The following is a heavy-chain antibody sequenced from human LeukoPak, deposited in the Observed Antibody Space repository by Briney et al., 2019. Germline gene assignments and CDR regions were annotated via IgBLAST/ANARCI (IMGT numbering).Heavy chain of an antibody. CDR2: ISSSSSYI. D-gene: IGHD2-15*01. CDR3: AKRKGYCSGGSCYNWFDP. Sequence: GGSLRLSCAASGFTFSSYRMNWVRQAPGKGLEWVSSISSSSSYIYYADSVKGRFTISRDNAKNSLYLQMNSLRAEDTAVYYCAKRKGYCSGGSCYNWFDPWGQGTLVTVSS. CDR1: GFTFSSYR. J-gene: IGHJ5*02. V-gene: IGHV3-21*04.